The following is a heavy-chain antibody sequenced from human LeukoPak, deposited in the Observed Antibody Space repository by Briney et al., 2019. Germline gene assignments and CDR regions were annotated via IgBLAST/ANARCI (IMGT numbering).Heavy chain of an antibody. J-gene: IGHJ4*02. CDR3: VRDDDRPDNGLDY. Sequence: PGGSLRLSCAASGFTFSDYYMSWIRQAPGKGLEWVSYISSSGSTIYYADSVKGRFTISGDNAKNTLYLQMNSLRAEDTAVYYCVRDDDRPDNGLDYWGQGTLVTVSS. D-gene: IGHD3-22*01. CDR1: GFTFSDYY. CDR2: ISSSGSTI. V-gene: IGHV3-11*04.